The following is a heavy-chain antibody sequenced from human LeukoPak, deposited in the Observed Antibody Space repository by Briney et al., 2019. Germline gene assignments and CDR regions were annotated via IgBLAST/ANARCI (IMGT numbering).Heavy chain of an antibody. J-gene: IGHJ6*02. Sequence: SETLSLTCTVSGGSISSDSYYWAWIRQPPGKGLEWIASIYYSGSTYYNPSLKSRVTISVDTSKNQFSLKLSSVTAADTAVYYCARAPGDAIFGVENYYYYGMDVWGQGTTVTVSS. CDR1: GGSISSDSYY. CDR2: IYYSGST. V-gene: IGHV4-39*07. CDR3: ARAPGDAIFGVENYYYYGMDV. D-gene: IGHD3-3*01.